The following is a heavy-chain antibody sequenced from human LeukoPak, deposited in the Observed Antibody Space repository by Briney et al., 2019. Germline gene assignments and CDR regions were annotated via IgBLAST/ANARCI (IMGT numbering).Heavy chain of an antibody. CDR1: GSSITSVSHY. V-gene: IGHV4-39*01. D-gene: IGHD3-16*01. Sequence: SETLSLTCTISGSSITSVSHYWGWIRQPPGKGLEWIGDIYYTGSTYYSPSLSSRVTMSVHTSENQFFLRLNSVTAVDTAVYYCARRWGNIVGVTYEYWGQGTLVTVSS. CDR3: ARRWGNIVGVTYEY. CDR2: IYYTGST. J-gene: IGHJ4*02.